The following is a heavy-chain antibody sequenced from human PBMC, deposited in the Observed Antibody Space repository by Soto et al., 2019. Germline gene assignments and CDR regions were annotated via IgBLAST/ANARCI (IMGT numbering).Heavy chain of an antibody. D-gene: IGHD5-12*01. J-gene: IGHJ6*02. CDR1: GFTFSSYE. CDR2: ISSSGSTI. CDR3: ARLISGYDYGGYYYYGMDV. Sequence: PGGSLRLSCAASGFTFSSYEMNWVRQAPGKGLEWVSYISSSGSTIYYADSVKGRFTISRDNAKNSLYLQMNSLRAEDTAVYYCARLISGYDYGGYYYYGMDVWGQGTTVTVSS. V-gene: IGHV3-48*03.